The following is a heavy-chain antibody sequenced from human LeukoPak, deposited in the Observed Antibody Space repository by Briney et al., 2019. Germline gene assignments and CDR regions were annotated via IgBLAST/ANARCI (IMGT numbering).Heavy chain of an antibody. CDR3: ARGRLYDSSGYSTANFDY. Sequence: SETLSLTCGVYGGSFSGYYWTWIRQSPGMGLEWIGEIIRTGRTNYNPSLTSRVSISVDTSKNQFSLELSSVTAADTAVYYCARGRLYDSSGYSTANFDYWGQGTLVTVSS. CDR2: IIRTGRT. CDR1: GGSFSGYY. V-gene: IGHV4-34*12. D-gene: IGHD3-22*01. J-gene: IGHJ4*02.